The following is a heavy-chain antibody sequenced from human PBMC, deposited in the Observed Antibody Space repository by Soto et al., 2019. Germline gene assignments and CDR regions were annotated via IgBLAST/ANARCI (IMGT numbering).Heavy chain of an antibody. CDR2: IDPSNSYV. CDR1: EYSFSIFW. CDR3: ARHQAGSGNANFDF. V-gene: IGHV5-10-1*04. Sequence: GESLKISCQAFEYSFSIFWISWVRKLPGKGLEWMGRIDPSNSYVAYSPSFQGQVTISVDRSARTAFLHWSSLKASDSATYYCARHQAGSGNANFDFWGQGSQVTVSS. J-gene: IGHJ4*02. D-gene: IGHD3-10*01.